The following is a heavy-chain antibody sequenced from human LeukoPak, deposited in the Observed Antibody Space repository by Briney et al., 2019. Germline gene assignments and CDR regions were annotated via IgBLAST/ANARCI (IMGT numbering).Heavy chain of an antibody. CDR1: GFTFSNAW. CDR3: ITDRGSGWPFDY. D-gene: IGHD6-19*01. J-gene: IGHJ4*02. CDR2: IKSKTDGGTT. V-gene: IGHV3-15*01. Sequence: GGSLRLSCAASGFTFSNAWMSRVRQAPGKGLEWVGRIKSKTDGGTTDHAAPLKGRFTISRDDSNNTLYLQMNSLKTEDTAVYYCITDRGSGWPFDYWGQGTLVTVSS.